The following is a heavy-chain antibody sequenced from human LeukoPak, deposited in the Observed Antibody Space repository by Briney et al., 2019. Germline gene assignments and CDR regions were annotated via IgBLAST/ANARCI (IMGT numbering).Heavy chain of an antibody. V-gene: IGHV1-2*02. CDR1: GYTFTGYY. CDR3: ARDYSSSWSYYDSSGYPDY. Sequence: ASVKVSCTASGYTFTGYYMHWVRQAPGQGLEWMGWINPNSGGTNYAQKFQGRVTMTRDTSISTAYMELSRLRSDDTAVYYCARDYSSSWSYYDSSGYPDYWGQGTLVTVSS. J-gene: IGHJ4*02. D-gene: IGHD3-22*01. CDR2: INPNSGGT.